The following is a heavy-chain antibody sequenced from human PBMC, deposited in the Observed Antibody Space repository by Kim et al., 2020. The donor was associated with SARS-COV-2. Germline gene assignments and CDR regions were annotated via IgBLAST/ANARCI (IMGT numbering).Heavy chain of an antibody. CDR3: ARIGGDIVVVPAAIGYYYMDV. CDR1: GGSISSSSYY. CDR2: IYYSGST. J-gene: IGHJ6*03. Sequence: SETLSLTCTVSGGSISSSSYYWGWIRQPPGKGLEWIGSIYYSGSTYYNPSLKSRVTISVDTSKNQFSLKLSSVTAADTAVYYCARIGGDIVVVPAAIGYYYMDVWGKGTTVTVSS. V-gene: IGHV4-39*01. D-gene: IGHD2-2*02.